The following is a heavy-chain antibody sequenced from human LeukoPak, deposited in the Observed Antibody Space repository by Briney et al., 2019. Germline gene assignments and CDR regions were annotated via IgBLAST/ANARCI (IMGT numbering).Heavy chain of an antibody. J-gene: IGHJ4*02. CDR1: GGSFSGYY. CDR2: INHSGST. Sequence: PSETLSLTCAVYGGSFSGYYWSWIRQPPGKGLEWIGEINHSGSTNYNPSLKSRVTISVDTSKNQFSLKLSSVTAADTAVYYCARRTRWRGKPFDYWGQGTLVTVSS. V-gene: IGHV4-34*01. CDR3: ARRTRWRGKPFDY. D-gene: IGHD5-24*01.